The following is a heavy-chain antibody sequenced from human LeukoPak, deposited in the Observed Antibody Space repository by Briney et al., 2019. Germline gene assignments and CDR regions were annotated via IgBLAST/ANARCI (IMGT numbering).Heavy chain of an antibody. D-gene: IGHD2-21*02. Sequence: SETLSLTCSLYTRSFSNYFWSWISQPPGRGLEWIGEIVDGGNTNYNPSLMSRVIVSMEKSKKQFSLVMESVTAADPAVFYFARFSRSTPGDWGDAFDIGSQGTTVIVS. CDR3: ARFSRSTPGDWGDAFDI. V-gene: IGHV4-34*12. CDR1: TRSFSNYF. CDR2: IVDGGNT. J-gene: IGHJ3*02.